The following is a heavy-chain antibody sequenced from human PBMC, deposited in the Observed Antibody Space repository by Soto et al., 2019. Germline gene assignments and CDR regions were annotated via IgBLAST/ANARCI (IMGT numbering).Heavy chain of an antibody. CDR3: AKGGYDFWSGYYTPPYYYGMDV. J-gene: IGHJ6*02. CDR1: GFTFSSYA. Sequence: GGSLRLSCAASGFTFSSYAMSWVRQAPGKGLGWVSAISGSGGSTYYADSVKGRFTISRDNSKNTLYLQMNSLRAEDTAVYYCAKGGYDFWSGYYTPPYYYGMDVWGQGTTVTVSS. D-gene: IGHD3-3*01. CDR2: ISGSGGST. V-gene: IGHV3-23*01.